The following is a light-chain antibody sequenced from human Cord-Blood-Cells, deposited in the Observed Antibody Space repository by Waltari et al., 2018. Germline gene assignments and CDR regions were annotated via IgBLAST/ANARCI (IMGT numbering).Light chain of an antibody. CDR2: EVS. CDR3: SSYAGSNKV. V-gene: IGLV2-8*01. CDR1: SSDVGGYNY. J-gene: IGLJ3*02. Sequence: QSALTQPPSASGSPGQSVTISCTGTSSDVGGYNYVSWYQQHPGKAPKLMIYEVSKRPSGVPDGFSGSKAGNTASLTVSGLQAEDEADYYCSSYAGSNKVFGGGTKLTVI.